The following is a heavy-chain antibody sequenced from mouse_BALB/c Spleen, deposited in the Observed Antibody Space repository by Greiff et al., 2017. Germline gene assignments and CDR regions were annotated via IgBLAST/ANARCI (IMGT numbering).Heavy chain of an antibody. CDR3: ARGYDYDDWFAY. V-gene: IGHV2-9*02. Sequence: VQGVESGPGLVAPSQSLSITCTVSGFSLTSYGVHWVRQPPGKGLEWLGVIWAGGSTNYNSALMSRLSISKDNSKSQVFLKMNSLQTDDTAMYYCARGYDYDDWFAYWGQGTLVTVSA. CDR1: GFSLTSYG. CDR2: IWAGGST. D-gene: IGHD2-4*01. J-gene: IGHJ3*01.